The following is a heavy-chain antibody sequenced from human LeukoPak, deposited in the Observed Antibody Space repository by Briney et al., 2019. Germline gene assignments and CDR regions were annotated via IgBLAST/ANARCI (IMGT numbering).Heavy chain of an antibody. CDR1: GFTFSSYA. CDR3: APIGPTIRGGRGENWFDP. J-gene: IGHJ5*02. CDR2: ISYDGSNK. V-gene: IGHV3-30-3*01. D-gene: IGHD3-16*01. Sequence: SGRSLRLSCAASGFTFSSYAMHWVRQAPGKGLEWVAVISYDGSNKYYADSVKGRFTSSRDNSKNTLYLQMNSLRAEDTAVYYCAPIGPTIRGGRGENWFDPWGQGTLVTVSS.